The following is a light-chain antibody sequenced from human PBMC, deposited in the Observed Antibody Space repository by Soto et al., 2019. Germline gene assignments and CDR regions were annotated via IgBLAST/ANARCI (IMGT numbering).Light chain of an antibody. CDR1: SSNIGNNY. V-gene: IGLV1-51*01. Sequence: QSVLTQPPSVSAAPGQKVTISCSGSSSNIGNNYVSWDQQLPGTAPKLLIYDNNKRPSGIPDRFSGSKSGTSATLGITGLQTGDEADYYCGTWDSSPSAGWVFGGGTKLTVL. J-gene: IGLJ3*02. CDR2: DNN. CDR3: GTWDSSPSAGWV.